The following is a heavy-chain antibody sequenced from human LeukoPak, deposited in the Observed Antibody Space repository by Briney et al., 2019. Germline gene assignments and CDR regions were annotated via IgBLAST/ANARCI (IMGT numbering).Heavy chain of an antibody. D-gene: IGHD2-15*01. CDR3: ARDSRYCSGGSCYSVSDY. J-gene: IGHJ4*02. CDR1: GFTFSRYG. V-gene: IGHV3-33*07. Sequence: GGALRPFWGGAGFTFSRYGKEWGRQGPGKGVGGGGGIWEEGSNKYYAASVKGRFTISRDNSKNTLYLQMNSLRAEDTAVYYCARDSRYCSGGSCYSVSDYWGQGTLVTVSS. CDR2: IWEEGSNK.